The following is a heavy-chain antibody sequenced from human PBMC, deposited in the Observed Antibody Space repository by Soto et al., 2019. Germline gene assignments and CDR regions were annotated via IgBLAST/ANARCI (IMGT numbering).Heavy chain of an antibody. V-gene: IGHV1-69*13. Sequence: GASVKVSCKASGGTFSSYAISWVRQCPGQGLEWMGGIIPIFGTANYAQKFQGRVTITADESTSTAYMELSSLRSEDTAVYYCARGGVNYYDSSGYYYEKMSSYYYGMDVWGQGTLVTVSS. J-gene: IGHJ6*02. D-gene: IGHD3-22*01. CDR1: GGTFSSYA. CDR3: ARGGVNYYDSSGYYYEKMSSYYYGMDV. CDR2: IIPIFGTA.